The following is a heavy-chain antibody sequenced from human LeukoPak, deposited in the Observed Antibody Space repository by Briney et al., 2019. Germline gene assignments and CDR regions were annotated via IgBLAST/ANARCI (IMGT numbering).Heavy chain of an antibody. V-gene: IGHV3-23*01. CDR2: ISGSGGTT. Sequence: GGSLRLSCAASGFTFSSYAMSSVRQAPGKGLEWVSGISGSGGTTYYADSVKGRFTISRDNSKNTYLQMNSLRAEDTAAYYCAKDSRSTLPRGRLDYWGQGTLVTVSS. J-gene: IGHJ4*02. CDR1: GFTFSSYA. CDR3: AKDSRSTLPRGRLDY. D-gene: IGHD2-21*02.